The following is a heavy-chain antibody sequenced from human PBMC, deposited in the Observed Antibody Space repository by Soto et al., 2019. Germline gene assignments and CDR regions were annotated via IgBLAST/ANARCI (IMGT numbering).Heavy chain of an antibody. D-gene: IGHD2-2*02. CDR3: ARHCSNTSCYREAIDY. CDR2: INPSSGTT. J-gene: IGHJ4*02. Sequence: GASVKVSCKASGYTFTSYYMHWVRQAPGQGLEWMGIINPSSGTTSYAQKFQGRVTMTRDTSTSTVYMEPSSLRSEDTAVYYCARHCSNTSCYREAIDYWGQGTLVTVSS. CDR1: GYTFTSYY. V-gene: IGHV1-46*01.